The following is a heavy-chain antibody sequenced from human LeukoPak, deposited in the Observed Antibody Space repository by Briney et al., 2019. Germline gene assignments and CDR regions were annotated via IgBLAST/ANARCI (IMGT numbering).Heavy chain of an antibody. CDR3: ARFGWVPPTHFDY. Sequence: GGSLRLSCVASGFTLSRYWMHWVRQAPGKGLEWVSHINTDGSSTSYADSVKGRFTISRDNAKNTLYLQMNSLRAEDTAVYYCARFGWVPPTHFDYWGQGTLVTVSS. J-gene: IGHJ4*02. D-gene: IGHD3-10*01. V-gene: IGHV3-74*01. CDR2: INTDGSST. CDR1: GFTLSRYW.